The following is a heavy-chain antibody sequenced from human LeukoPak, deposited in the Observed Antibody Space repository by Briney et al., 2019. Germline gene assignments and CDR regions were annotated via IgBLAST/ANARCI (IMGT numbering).Heavy chain of an antibody. D-gene: IGHD3-9*01. CDR2: IYYSGST. J-gene: IGHJ4*02. CDR1: GYSISSGYY. CDR3: ARHSSDYDILTGYYFDY. V-gene: IGHV4-38-2*01. Sequence: SETMSLTCAVSGYSISSGYYWGWIRQPPGKGLEWIGSIYYSGSTYYNPSLKSRVTISVDTSKNQFSLKLSSVTAADTAVYYCARHSSDYDILTGYYFDYWGQGTLVTVSS.